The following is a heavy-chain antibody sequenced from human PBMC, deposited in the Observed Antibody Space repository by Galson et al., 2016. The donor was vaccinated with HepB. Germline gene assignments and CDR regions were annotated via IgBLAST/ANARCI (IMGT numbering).Heavy chain of an antibody. CDR2: IKQNGSEK. J-gene: IGHJ4*02. CDR1: GFTFSIYW. CDR3: ATTVAGFFDY. V-gene: IGHV3-7*01. Sequence: SLRLSCAASGFTFSIYWMSWVRQAPGKGLEWVANIKQNGSEKYYVDSAGGRFTISRDNAKNSVYLQMNGLRVEDTAVYYCATTVAGFFDYWGQGNLVTVSS. D-gene: IGHD6-19*01.